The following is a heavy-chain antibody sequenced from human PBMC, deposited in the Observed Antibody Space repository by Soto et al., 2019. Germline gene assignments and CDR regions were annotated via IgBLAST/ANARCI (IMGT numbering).Heavy chain of an antibody. CDR3: ATSIGALNEY. D-gene: IGHD3-16*01. CDR2: ITESGDGT. J-gene: IGHJ4*02. Sequence: GSLRLSCLTSGFTFSSSAMTWVRQAPGKGLDWVSAITESGDGTFYADSVKGRFTISRDNSKNTLFLQMNSLTIEDTALYYCATSIGALNEYWGQGILVTVSS. CDR1: GFTFSSSA. V-gene: IGHV3-23*01.